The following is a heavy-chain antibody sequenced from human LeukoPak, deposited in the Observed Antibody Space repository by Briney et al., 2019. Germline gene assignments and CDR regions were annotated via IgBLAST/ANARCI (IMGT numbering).Heavy chain of an antibody. J-gene: IGHJ4*02. Sequence: SVKVSCKASGGTFSSYTISWVRQAPGQGLEWMGRIIPILGIANYAQKFQGRVTITADKSTSTAYMELSSLRSEDTAAYYCARSTHSSSPFDYWGQGTLVTVSS. CDR1: GGTFSSYT. D-gene: IGHD6-6*01. CDR2: IIPILGIA. CDR3: ARSTHSSSPFDY. V-gene: IGHV1-69*02.